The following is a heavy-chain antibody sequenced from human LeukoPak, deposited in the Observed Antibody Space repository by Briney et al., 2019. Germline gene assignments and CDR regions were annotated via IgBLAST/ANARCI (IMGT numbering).Heavy chain of an antibody. D-gene: IGHD1-26*01. CDR2: IYYSGIT. CDR1: GGSINPHY. Sequence: SETLSLTCTDSGGSINPHYWIWIRQSPGTGMEWIGYIYYSGITDYNPSLKSRVTFSMDTSKKQFSLNLTSVTAADTAIYFCARGGSHYYYYMDVWGKGTRVTVSS. CDR3: ARGGSHYYYYMDV. V-gene: IGHV4-59*11. J-gene: IGHJ6*03.